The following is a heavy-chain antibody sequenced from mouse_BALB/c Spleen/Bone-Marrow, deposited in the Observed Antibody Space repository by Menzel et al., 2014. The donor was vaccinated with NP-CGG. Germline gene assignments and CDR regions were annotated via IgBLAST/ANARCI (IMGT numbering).Heavy chain of an antibody. CDR2: INPINGGT. D-gene: IGHD1-1*01. CDR1: GYTFTSYY. Sequence: QVHVKQSGAELVKPGASVKLSCKASGYTFTSYYTYWVRQRPGQGLEWIGEINPINGGTNFSEKFKSRATLTVDKSSSTAFMHLSTLTSEDSAVYYCTRSNYGYWYFDVWGAGTTVTVSS. V-gene: IGHV1S81*02. CDR3: TRSNYGYWYFDV. J-gene: IGHJ1*01.